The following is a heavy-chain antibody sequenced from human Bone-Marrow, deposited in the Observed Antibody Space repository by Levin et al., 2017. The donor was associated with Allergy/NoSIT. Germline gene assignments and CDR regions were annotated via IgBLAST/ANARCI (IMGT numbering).Heavy chain of an antibody. CDR2: TYHGGSA. D-gene: IGHD4-17*01. V-gene: IGHV4-38-2*01. Sequence: SQTLSLTCRVSGYSISSGHYWGWIRQPPGRGLQWIGSTYHGGSASYNPSLKSRVSISLDTPENRFSLEMSSVTAADTAVYFCARSPVFYGDYQADTWGQGTLVTVSS. CDR3: ARSPVFYGDYQADT. J-gene: IGHJ4*02. CDR1: GYSISSGHY.